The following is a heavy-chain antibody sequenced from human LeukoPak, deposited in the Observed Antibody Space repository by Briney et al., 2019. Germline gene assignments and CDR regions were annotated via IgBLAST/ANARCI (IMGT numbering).Heavy chain of an antibody. J-gene: IGHJ1*01. CDR1: GGSFSGYY. CDR2: IYTSGST. V-gene: IGHV4-4*07. Sequence: SETLSLTCAVYGGSFSGYYWSWIRQPAGKGLEWIGRIYTSGSTNYNPSLKSRVTMSVDTSKNQFSLKLSSVTAADTAVYYCAREQDAEYFQHWGQGTLVTVSS. CDR3: AREQDAEYFQH.